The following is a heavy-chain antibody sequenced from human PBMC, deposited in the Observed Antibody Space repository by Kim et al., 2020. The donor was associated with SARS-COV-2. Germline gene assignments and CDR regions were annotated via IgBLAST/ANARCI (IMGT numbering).Heavy chain of an antibody. CDR1: GGSFSGYY. D-gene: IGHD3-10*01. J-gene: IGHJ4*02. CDR2: INHSGST. V-gene: IGHV4-34*01. CDR3: ARVEVRGVLYY. Sequence: SETLSLTCAVYGGSFSGYYWSWIRQPPGKGLEWIGEINHSGSTNYNPSLKSRVTISVDTSKNQFSLKLSSVTAADTAVYYCARVEVRGVLYYWGQGTLVTVSS.